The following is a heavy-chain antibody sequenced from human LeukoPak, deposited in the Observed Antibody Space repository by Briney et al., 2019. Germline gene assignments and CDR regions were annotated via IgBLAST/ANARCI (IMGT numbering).Heavy chain of an antibody. CDR2: IYYSGST. CDR3: ARTLPEITGTTDAFDI. Sequence: PSDTLSLTCAVSGYSISSSNWWGWIRQPPGKGLEWIGYIYYSGSTNYNPSLKSRVTMSVDTSKNQFSLKLSSVTALDTAVYYCARTLPEITGTTDAFDIWGQGTMVTVSS. CDR1: GYSISSSNW. D-gene: IGHD1-7*01. J-gene: IGHJ3*02. V-gene: IGHV4-28*06.